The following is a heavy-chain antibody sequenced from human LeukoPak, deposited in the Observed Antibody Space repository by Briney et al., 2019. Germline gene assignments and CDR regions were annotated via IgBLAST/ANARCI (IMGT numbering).Heavy chain of an antibody. CDR1: GFTLGNYA. J-gene: IGHJ4*02. D-gene: IGHD3-10*01. CDR2: ISGNGYNT. V-gene: IGHV3-23*01. Sequence: PGGSLGLSCAASGFTLGNYAMSWVRQAPGKGLEWVSAISGNGYNTYYADSVKGRFTISSESSRNTLYLQMHSLRAEDTAVYYCAKGVRLWFAFYFDYWGQGTLVTVSS. CDR3: AKGVRLWFAFYFDY.